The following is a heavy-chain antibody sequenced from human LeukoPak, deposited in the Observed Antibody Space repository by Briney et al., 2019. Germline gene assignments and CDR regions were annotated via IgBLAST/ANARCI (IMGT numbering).Heavy chain of an antibody. J-gene: IGHJ3*02. D-gene: IGHD2-21*02. V-gene: IGHV1-18*01. CDR2: ISAYNGNT. CDR1: GYTFTSYG. CDR3: ARDLAVVTAFGQHAFDI. Sequence: GASVKVSCKASGYTFTSYGISWVRQAPGQGLEWMGWISAYNGNTNYAQKLQGRVTMTTDTSTRTAYMELRSLRSDDTSVYYCARDLAVVTAFGQHAFDIWGQGTMVTVSS.